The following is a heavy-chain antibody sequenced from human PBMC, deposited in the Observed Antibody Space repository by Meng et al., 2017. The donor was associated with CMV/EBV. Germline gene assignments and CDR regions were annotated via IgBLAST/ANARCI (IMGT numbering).Heavy chain of an antibody. J-gene: IGHJ5*02. CDR2: IYYSGST. D-gene: IGHD6-13*01. CDR1: GSISSSSYY. CDR3: ARIPRIAAAGTGWFDP. V-gene: IGHV4-39*01. Sequence: GSISSSSYYWGWIRQPPGQGLEWIGSIYYSGSTYYNPSLKSRVTISVDTSKNQFSLKLSSVTAADTAVYYCARIPRIAAAGTGWFDPWGQGTLVTVSS.